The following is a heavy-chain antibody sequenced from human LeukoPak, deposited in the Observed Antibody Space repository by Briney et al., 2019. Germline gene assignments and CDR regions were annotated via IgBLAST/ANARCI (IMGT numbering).Heavy chain of an antibody. CDR3: ARDSGRFDVFDI. CDR2: IYSDGRT. V-gene: IGHV3-53*01. CDR1: GFTVSTNY. D-gene: IGHD3-10*01. J-gene: IGHJ3*02. Sequence: GGSLRLSCAASGFTVSTNYMSWVRQAPGKGLEWVSVIYSDGRTYYADSVKGRFTISRDNSKHTLYLQMNSLRAEDTAVYYCARDSGRFDVFDIWGQGTMVTVSS.